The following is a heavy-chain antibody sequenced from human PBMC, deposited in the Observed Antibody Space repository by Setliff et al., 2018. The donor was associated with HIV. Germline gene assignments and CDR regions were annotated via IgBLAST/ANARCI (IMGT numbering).Heavy chain of an antibody. CDR2: ISRGSDTI. D-gene: IGHD1-26*01. CDR3: AKGELDY. CDR1: GFTFSDYD. V-gene: IGHV3-48*04. Sequence: AGGSLRLSCTASGFTFSDYDMNWVRQAPGKGLEWVSFISRGSDTIYYAGSVKGRFTSSRDNAKNTLYLQMNSLRAEDTAVYYCAKGELDYWGQGTLVTVSS. J-gene: IGHJ4*02.